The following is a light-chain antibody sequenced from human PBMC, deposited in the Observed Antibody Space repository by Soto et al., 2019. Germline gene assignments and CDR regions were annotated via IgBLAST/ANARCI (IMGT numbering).Light chain of an antibody. CDR3: SSYTSSGTLVV. Sequence: QSALTQPASVSGSPGQSITISWTGTSSDIGGYKYVSWYQQHPGKAPKLMIFEVSNRPSGVSNRFSGSKSGNTASLTISGLQADDEADYYCSSYTSSGTLVVFGGGTKLTVL. CDR2: EVS. CDR1: SSDIGGYKY. J-gene: IGLJ2*01. V-gene: IGLV2-14*01.